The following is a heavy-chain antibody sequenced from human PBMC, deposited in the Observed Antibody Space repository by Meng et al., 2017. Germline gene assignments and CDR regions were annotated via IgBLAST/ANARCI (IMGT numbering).Heavy chain of an antibody. J-gene: IGHJ6*02. CDR1: GFTFDDYT. CDR2: ISWDGGST. D-gene: IGHD3-22*01. V-gene: IGHV3-43*01. Sequence: GESLKISCAASGFTFDDYTMHWVRQAPGKGLEWVSRISWDGGSTYYADSVKGRFTISRDNSKNSLYLQMNSLRTEDTALYYCAKSDYYYDSSGYWDYYYGMDVWGQGTTVTVSS. CDR3: AKSDYYYDSSGYWDYYYGMDV.